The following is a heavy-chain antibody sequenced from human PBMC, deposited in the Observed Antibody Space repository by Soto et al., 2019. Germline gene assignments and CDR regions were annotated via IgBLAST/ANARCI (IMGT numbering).Heavy chain of an antibody. CDR3: ARGITIFGVVSPDYGMDV. CDR1: GYTFTSYG. Sequence: GASVKVSCKASGYTFTSYGISWVRQAPGQGLEWMGWISAYNGNTNYAQKLQGRVTMTTDTSTSTAYMELRSLRSDDTAVYYCARGITIFGVVSPDYGMDVWGQGTTVTVSS. V-gene: IGHV1-18*01. CDR2: ISAYNGNT. D-gene: IGHD3-3*01. J-gene: IGHJ6*02.